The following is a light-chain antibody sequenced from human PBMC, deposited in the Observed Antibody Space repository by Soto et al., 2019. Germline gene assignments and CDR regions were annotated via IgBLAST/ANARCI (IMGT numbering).Light chain of an antibody. CDR1: QSVHNY. CDR3: QQYGSSPLT. CDR2: GAS. J-gene: IGKJ1*01. Sequence: EVVFTQSPATLSLSPGDRAALSCKASQSVHNYLAWYQQKPGQAPRLLIYGASSRATGIPDRFSGSGSGTDFTLTISRLEPEDFAVYYCQQYGSSPLTFGQGTKVDI. V-gene: IGKV3-20*01.